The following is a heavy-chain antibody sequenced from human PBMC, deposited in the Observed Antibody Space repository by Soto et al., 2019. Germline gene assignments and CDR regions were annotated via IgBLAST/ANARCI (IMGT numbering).Heavy chain of an antibody. J-gene: IGHJ6*03. V-gene: IGHV4-59*08. D-gene: IGHD3-10*01. CDR2: IYYSGST. CDR3: ARGDYYGSGSSYYYYMDV. CDR1: GGSISSYY. Sequence: QVQLQESGPGLVKPSETLSLTCTVSGGSISSYYWSWIRQPPGKGLEWIGYIYYSGSTNYNPSLKSRVTISVDTSKNQFSLKLSSVTAADTAVYYCARGDYYGSGSSYYYYMDVRGKGTTVTVSS.